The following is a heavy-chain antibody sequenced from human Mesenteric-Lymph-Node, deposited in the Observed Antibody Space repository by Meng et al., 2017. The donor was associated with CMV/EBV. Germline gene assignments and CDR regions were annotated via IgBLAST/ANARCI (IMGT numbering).Heavy chain of an antibody. Sequence: FSAFARSTSRVVVGLLRQPPGKALEWLALIYCDDDKRYSQSLKSRLTITKDTSKNQVVITMTNMDTVDTATYYCAHSGYSGYELFDYWGQGTLVTVSS. D-gene: IGHD5-12*01. V-gene: IGHV2-5*02. CDR2: IYCDDDK. CDR3: AHSGYSGYELFDY. CDR1: AFARSTSRVV. J-gene: IGHJ4*02.